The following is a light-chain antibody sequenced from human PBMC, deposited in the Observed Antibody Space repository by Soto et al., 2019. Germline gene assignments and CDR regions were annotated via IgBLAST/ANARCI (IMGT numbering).Light chain of an antibody. Sequence: SYELTQPPSVSVVPGQTARITCGGNNIGSKSVHWYQQKPGQAPVLVVYDESDRPSGIPERFSGSNSGNTATLTISRVEAGDEADYYCQVWDSGSDHYVFGTGTQLTVL. CDR2: DES. J-gene: IGLJ1*01. CDR1: NIGSKS. CDR3: QVWDSGSDHYV. V-gene: IGLV3-21*02.